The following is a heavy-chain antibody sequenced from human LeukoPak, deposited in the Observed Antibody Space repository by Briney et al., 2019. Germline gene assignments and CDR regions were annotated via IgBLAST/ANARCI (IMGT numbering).Heavy chain of an antibody. Sequence: GGSLRLSCAASGFTFSSYWMSWVRQAPGKGLEWVANIKQDGSEKYYVDSVKGRFTISRDNAKNSLYLQMNSLRAEDTAVYYCASSSYDSSGYGAFDIWGQGTMVTVSS. D-gene: IGHD3-22*01. CDR2: IKQDGSEK. J-gene: IGHJ3*02. CDR3: ASSSYDSSGYGAFDI. CDR1: GFTFSSYW. V-gene: IGHV3-7*01.